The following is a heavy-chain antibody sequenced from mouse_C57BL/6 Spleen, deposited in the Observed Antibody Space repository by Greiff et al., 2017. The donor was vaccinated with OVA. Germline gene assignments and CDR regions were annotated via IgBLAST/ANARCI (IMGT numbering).Heavy chain of an antibody. J-gene: IGHJ4*01. CDR1: GFTFSSYA. Sequence: EVKLVESGGGLVKPGGSLKLSCAASGFTFSSYAMSWVRQTPEKRLEWVATISDGGSYTYYPDNVKGRFTISRDNAKNNLYLQMSHLKSEDTAMYYCARDYMVTTRGAMDYWGQGTSVTVSS. CDR3: ARDYMVTTRGAMDY. CDR2: ISDGGSYT. V-gene: IGHV5-4*01. D-gene: IGHD2-2*01.